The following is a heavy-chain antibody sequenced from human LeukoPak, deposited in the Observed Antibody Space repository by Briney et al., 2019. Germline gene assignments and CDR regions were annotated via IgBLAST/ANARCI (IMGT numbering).Heavy chain of an antibody. V-gene: IGHV3-74*01. Sequence: PGGSLRLSCVASGFTFSSYWMHWVRQAPGKGLVWVSRISSDGSSTSYADSVKGRFTISRDNAKKSVYLHMSSLRAEDTALYYCARLSAYYYGSYFYYYMDVWGKGTTVTVSS. CDR1: GFTFSSYW. D-gene: IGHD3-10*01. CDR2: ISSDGSST. CDR3: ARLSAYYYGSYFYYYMDV. J-gene: IGHJ6*03.